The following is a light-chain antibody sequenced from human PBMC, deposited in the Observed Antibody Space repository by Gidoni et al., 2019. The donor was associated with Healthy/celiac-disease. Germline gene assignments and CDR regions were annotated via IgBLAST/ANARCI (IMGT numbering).Light chain of an antibody. V-gene: IGLV1-40*01. CDR3: QSYDSSLSGSNYV. Sequence: QSVLTQPPLVSGAPGQRVTISCTGSSSNIGAGYDVHWYQQLPGTAPKLLIYGNSNRPSGVPDRFSGSKSGTSASLAITGLQAEDEADYYCQSYDSSLSGSNYVFGTGTKVTVL. J-gene: IGLJ1*01. CDR1: SSNIGAGYD. CDR2: GNS.